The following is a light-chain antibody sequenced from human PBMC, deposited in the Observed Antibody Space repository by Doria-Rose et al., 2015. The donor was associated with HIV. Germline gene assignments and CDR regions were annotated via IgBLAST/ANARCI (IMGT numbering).Light chain of an antibody. V-gene: IGKV4-1*01. J-gene: IGKJ2*01. Sequence: DIVMTQSPDSLVVSLGERATINCKSSQSVLYSSNNKNYSAWYQQKPGQPPKLLIYWASTRESGVPDRFSGSGSGTDFSLTISSLQAEDVAVYYCQQYYSTPYTFGQGTRLEIK. CDR1: QSVLYSSNNKNY. CDR2: WAS. CDR3: QQYYSTPYT.